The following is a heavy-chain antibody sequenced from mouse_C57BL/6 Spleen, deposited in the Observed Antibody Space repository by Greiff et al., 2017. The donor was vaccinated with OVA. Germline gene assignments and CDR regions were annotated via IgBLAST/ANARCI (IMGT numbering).Heavy chain of an antibody. D-gene: IGHD3-3*01. CDR2: IYPRDGST. Sequence: VQGVESGPELVKPGASVKLSCKASGYTFTSYDINWVKQRPGTGLEWIGWIYPRDGSTKYNEKFKGKATLTVDTSSSTAYMELHSLTSEDSAVYFCAREGDSSFAYWGQGTLVTVSA. V-gene: IGHV1-85*01. J-gene: IGHJ3*01. CDR3: AREGDSSFAY. CDR1: GYTFTSYD.